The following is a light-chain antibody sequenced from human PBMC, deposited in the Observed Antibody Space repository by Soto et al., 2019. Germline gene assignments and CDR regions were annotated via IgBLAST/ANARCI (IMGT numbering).Light chain of an antibody. V-gene: IGLV2-14*01. J-gene: IGLJ1*01. CDR1: SKDVGGYNY. CDR2: DVS. CDR3: SSYTSSSTYV. Sequence: QSVLTQPASVSESPGQSITISCAGTSKDVGGYNYVSWYQQHPGKAPKLMIYDVSNRPSGVSNRFSGSKSGNTASLTISGLQAEDEAYYYCSSYTSSSTYVFGTGTKVTVL.